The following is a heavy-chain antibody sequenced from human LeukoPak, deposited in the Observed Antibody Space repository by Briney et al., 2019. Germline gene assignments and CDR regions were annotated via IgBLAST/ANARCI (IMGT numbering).Heavy chain of an antibody. CDR1: GYTFTSYD. CDR3: ARGWWLQGPWGFDY. CDR2: MNPNSGNT. V-gene: IGHV1-8*03. J-gene: IGHJ4*02. Sequence: ASVKVSCKASGYTFTSYDINWVRQATGQGLEWMGWMNPNSGNTGYAQKFQGRVTITRNTSISTAYMELSSLRSEDTAVYYCARGWWLQGPWGFDYWGQGTLVTVSS. D-gene: IGHD5-24*01.